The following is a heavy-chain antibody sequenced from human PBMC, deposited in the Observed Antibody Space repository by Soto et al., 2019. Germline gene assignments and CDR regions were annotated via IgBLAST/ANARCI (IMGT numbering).Heavy chain of an antibody. D-gene: IGHD3-9*01. CDR3: ARVGWTGYPYYYGMDV. CDR1: GYTFTGYY. CDR2: INPNSGGT. V-gene: IGHV1-2*04. J-gene: IGHJ6*02. Sequence: ASVKVSCKASGYTFTGYYMHWVRQAPGQGLEWMGWINPNSGGTNYAQKFQGWVTMTRDTSISTAYMELSRLRSDDTAVYYCARVGWTGYPYYYGMDVWGQGTTVTVSS.